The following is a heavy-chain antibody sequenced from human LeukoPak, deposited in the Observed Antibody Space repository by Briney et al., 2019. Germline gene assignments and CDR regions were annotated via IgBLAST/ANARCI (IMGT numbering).Heavy chain of an antibody. CDR1: GYTFTGYY. CDR3: ARDRKPVGVLTLDY. Sequence: ASVKVSCKASGYTFTGYYMHWVRQAPGQGLEGMGWINPNSGGTNYAQKFQGRVTMTRDASISTAYMELSRLRSDDTAVYYCARDRKPVGVLTLDYWGQGTLVTVSS. V-gene: IGHV1-2*02. D-gene: IGHD3-9*01. CDR2: INPNSGGT. J-gene: IGHJ4*02.